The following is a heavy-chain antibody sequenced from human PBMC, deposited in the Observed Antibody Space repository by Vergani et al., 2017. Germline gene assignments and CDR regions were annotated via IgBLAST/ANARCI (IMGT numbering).Heavy chain of an antibody. CDR1: GYTFTGYY. D-gene: IGHD4-11*01. Sequence: QVQLVQSGAEVKKPGASVKVSCKASGYTFTGYYMHWVRQAPGQGLEWMGWINPNSGGTNYAQKFQGRVTMTRDTSISTAYMELSRLRSDDTAVYYCAREGGVTTGLYYYDYGMDVWGQGTTVTVSS. J-gene: IGHJ6*02. V-gene: IGHV1-2*02. CDR2: INPNSGGT. CDR3: AREGGVTTGLYYYDYGMDV.